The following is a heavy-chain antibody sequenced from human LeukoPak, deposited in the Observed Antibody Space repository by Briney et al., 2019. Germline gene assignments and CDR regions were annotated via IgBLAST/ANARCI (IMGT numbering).Heavy chain of an antibody. V-gene: IGHV3-49*04. D-gene: IGHD6-19*01. CDR2: IRSEAYGGTA. J-gene: IGHJ4*02. CDR1: GFTFGDYV. CDR3: TKKGLPGYSSGWYYFDY. Sequence: QPGRSLRLSCAASGFTFGDYVMSWVRQAPGKGLEWVGFIRSEAYGGTAEYAASMKGRFSISRDDSKNIAYLQMHSLQTEDTAVYYCTKKGLPGYSSGWYYFDYWGQGTLATVSS.